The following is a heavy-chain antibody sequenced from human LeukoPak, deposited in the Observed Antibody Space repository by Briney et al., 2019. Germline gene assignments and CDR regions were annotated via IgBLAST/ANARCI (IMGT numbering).Heavy chain of an antibody. CDR3: ARLRTPHSSSRAAPRYYYYYYMDV. Sequence: PGGSLRLSCAASGFTFSSYAMSWVRQAPGKGLEWIGEINHSGSTNYNPSLKSRVTISVDTSKNQFSLKLSSVTAADTAVYYCARLRTPHSSSRAAPRYYYYYYMDVWGKGTTVTVSS. J-gene: IGHJ6*03. CDR1: GFTFSSYA. D-gene: IGHD6-13*01. V-gene: IGHV4-34*01. CDR2: INHSGST.